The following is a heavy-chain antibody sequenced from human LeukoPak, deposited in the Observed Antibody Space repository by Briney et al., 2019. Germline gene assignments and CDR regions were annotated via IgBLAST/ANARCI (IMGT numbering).Heavy chain of an antibody. CDR2: IYPGDSDT. J-gene: IGHJ2*01. D-gene: IGHD6-19*01. CDR3: ARRVAVAGHLYWYFDL. CDR1: GYSFTSYW. Sequence: KDGASLKISCKGSGYSFTSYWIGWVRQMPGKGLEWMGIIYPGDSDTRYSPSFQGQVTISADKSISTAYLQWSSLKASDTAMYYCARRVAVAGHLYWYFDLWGRGTLVTVSS. V-gene: IGHV5-51*01.